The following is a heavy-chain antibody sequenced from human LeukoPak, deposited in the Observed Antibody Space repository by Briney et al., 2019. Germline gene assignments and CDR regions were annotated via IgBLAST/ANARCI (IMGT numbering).Heavy chain of an antibody. D-gene: IGHD6-13*01. V-gene: IGHV3-9*01. CDR2: ISWNSGSL. Sequence: GGSLRLSCAASGFTFDDYAMHWVRQAPGKGLEWVSGISWNSGSLGYADSVKGRFTISRDNAKNSLYLQMNSLRAEDTALYYCAKGDDPIYSSSFMDVWGQGTTVTVSS. J-gene: IGHJ6*02. CDR3: AKGDDPIYSSSFMDV. CDR1: GFTFDDYA.